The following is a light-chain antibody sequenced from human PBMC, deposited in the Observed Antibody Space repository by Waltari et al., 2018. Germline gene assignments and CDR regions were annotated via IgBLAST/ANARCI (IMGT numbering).Light chain of an antibody. CDR1: QSISDS. CDR3: QQYNTYPWT. J-gene: IGKJ1*01. CDR2: KTS. Sequence: DIQMTQSPSTLSASVGDRVTITCRVSQSISDSLAWYQQKPGKAPKLLIYKTSSLESGVPSRFSGSGSGTEFTLTISSLQPDDFATYYCQQYNTYPWTFGQGTKVEIK. V-gene: IGKV1-5*03.